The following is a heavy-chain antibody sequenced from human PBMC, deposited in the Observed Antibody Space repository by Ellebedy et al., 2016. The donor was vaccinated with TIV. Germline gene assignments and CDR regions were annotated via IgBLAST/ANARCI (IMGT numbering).Heavy chain of an antibody. CDR1: GFIFDIYE. D-gene: IGHD3-22*01. Sequence: GESLKISCAASGFIFDIYEMNWVRQAPGKGLEWISYISSSSTIYYADSVKGRFTISRDNAKNSLFLQMNSLRAEDTAVYYCARDHYDSTAIGYWGQGTLVTVSS. CDR2: ISSSSTI. V-gene: IGHV3-48*03. CDR3: ARDHYDSTAIGY. J-gene: IGHJ4*02.